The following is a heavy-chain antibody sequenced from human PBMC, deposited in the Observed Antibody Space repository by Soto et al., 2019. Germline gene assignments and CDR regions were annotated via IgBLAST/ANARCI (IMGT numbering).Heavy chain of an antibody. D-gene: IGHD3-10*01. V-gene: IGHV1-18*04. J-gene: IGHJ6*02. Sequence: AWVKISCKASGSTFSGYSITWVRQAPGQGLEWMGRISGYNGNTNYARTLRDRLTLTTDTSTSTAYMELRSPRSDDTAVYYCARDSALGEDGMDVWGQGTTVTVSS. CDR3: ARDSALGEDGMDV. CDR2: ISGYNGNT. CDR1: GSTFSGYS.